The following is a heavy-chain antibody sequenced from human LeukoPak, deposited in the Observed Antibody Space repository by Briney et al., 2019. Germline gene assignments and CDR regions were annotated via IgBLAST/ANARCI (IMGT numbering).Heavy chain of an antibody. CDR1: GFTFSTYD. CDR2: ISTGSRYI. CDR3: ARMAGSGTSYIIKKNWFDP. Sequence: GGSLRLYCAASGFTFSTYDMNWVRQAPGQGLELVSSISTGSRYIYYADSVKGRFTISRDNAKNSLYLQMNSLTAEDTAVYYCARMAGSGTSYIIKKNWFDPWGQGTLVTVSS. D-gene: IGHD3-10*01. J-gene: IGHJ5*02. V-gene: IGHV3-21*01.